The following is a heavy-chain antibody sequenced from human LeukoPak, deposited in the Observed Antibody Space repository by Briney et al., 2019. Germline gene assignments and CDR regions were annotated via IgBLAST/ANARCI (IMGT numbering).Heavy chain of an antibody. D-gene: IGHD4-17*01. CDR1: GGSISSSNW. Sequence: SGTLSLTCAVSGGSISSSNWWSWVRQPPGKGLEWIGEIHHSGSTNYNPSLKSRVTIAVDKSKNQFSLKLSSVTAADTAVYYCARASHDYGDYSHFDYWGQGTLVTVSS. CDR2: IHHSGST. V-gene: IGHV4-4*02. J-gene: IGHJ4*02. CDR3: ARASHDYGDYSHFDY.